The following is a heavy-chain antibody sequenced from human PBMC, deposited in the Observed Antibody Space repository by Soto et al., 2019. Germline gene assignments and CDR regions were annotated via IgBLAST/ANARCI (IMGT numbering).Heavy chain of an antibody. CDR3: ARLGGYCSSTGCYGYYALDV. CDR2: FRYNENT. CDR1: GGSIRSGPYS. V-gene: IGHV4-39*02. D-gene: IGHD2-2*01. Sequence: PSETLSLTCTGSGGSIRSGPYSWGWIRQPPGEGLEWFGTFRYNENTYYNPSLESRVTISVDTSKNHFSLKVTSATVADTALYYCARLGGYCSSTGCYGYYALDVWGPGTTVT. J-gene: IGHJ6*02.